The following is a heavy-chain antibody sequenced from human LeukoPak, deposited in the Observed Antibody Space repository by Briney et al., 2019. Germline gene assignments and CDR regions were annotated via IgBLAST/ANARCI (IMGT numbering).Heavy chain of an antibody. CDR1: GYTFSGYY. CDR2: INPKSGGT. V-gene: IGHV1-2*02. J-gene: IGHJ4*02. Sequence: ASVKVSCTASGYTFSGYYMHWVRQAPGQGLEWMGWINPKSGGTNEAQKFHDRVTMTRDTSIRTAYMEVSRLRSDDTAVYYCARSPDILTGENFDYWGQGTLVTVSS. D-gene: IGHD3-9*01. CDR3: ARSPDILTGENFDY.